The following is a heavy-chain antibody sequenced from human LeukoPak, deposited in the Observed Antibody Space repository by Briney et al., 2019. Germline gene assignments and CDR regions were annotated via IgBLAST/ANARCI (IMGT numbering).Heavy chain of an antibody. D-gene: IGHD6-13*01. Sequence: SETLSLTCTVSGGSISSSPYYWGWIRQPPGKGLEWIGSIYYSGTTHYNPSLESRVTISVDTSKNQFSLKLSSVTAADTAVYYCARGGYSDAFDIWGQGTMVTVSS. V-gene: IGHV4-39*07. CDR1: GGSISSSPYY. CDR3: ARGGYSDAFDI. J-gene: IGHJ3*02. CDR2: IYYSGTT.